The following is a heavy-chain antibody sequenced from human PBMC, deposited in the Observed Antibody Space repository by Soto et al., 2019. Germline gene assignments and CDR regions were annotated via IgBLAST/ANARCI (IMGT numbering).Heavy chain of an antibody. CDR1: GDSFSKYT. D-gene: IGHD2-21*01. CDR3: ARGRGLHNICRAQLYS. CDR2: FIPRFGTT. J-gene: IGHJ4*02. V-gene: IGHV1-69*01. Sequence: QVQLVQSGAEVKKPGSSVRVSCKTSGDSFSKYTVNWVRQAPRQGLEWMGGFIPRFGTTNFAPTLQGRVTITADQSMISVYMELSSLRPEDTALYYCARGRGLHNICRAQLYSWGQGTLVTVSS.